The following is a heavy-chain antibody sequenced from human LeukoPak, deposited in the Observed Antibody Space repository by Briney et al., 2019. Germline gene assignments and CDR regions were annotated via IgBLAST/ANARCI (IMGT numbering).Heavy chain of an antibody. CDR3: ARSMVVAATHAEYFQH. CDR1: GFTFSSYS. Sequence: GGSLRLSCAASGFTFSSYSMNWVRQAPGKGLEWVSSISSSSSYIYYADSVKGRFTISRDNAKNSLYLQMNSLRAEDTAVYYCARSMVVAATHAEYFQHWGQGTLVTVSS. V-gene: IGHV3-21*01. D-gene: IGHD2-15*01. CDR2: ISSSSSYI. J-gene: IGHJ1*01.